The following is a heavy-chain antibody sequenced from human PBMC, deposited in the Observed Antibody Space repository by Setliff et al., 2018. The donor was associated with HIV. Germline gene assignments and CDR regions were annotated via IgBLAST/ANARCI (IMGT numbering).Heavy chain of an antibody. J-gene: IGHJ6*03. CDR2: MNPNSGNT. D-gene: IGHD3-22*01. CDR3: ARARRDSYDRGRRNHYYIDV. CDR1: GYTFTSSD. Sequence: ASVKVSCKASGYTFTSSDINWVRQATGQGLEWMGWMNPNSGNTGYAQKFQGRVTMTRDSSIGTAYMELNNLKFEDTAVYYCARARRDSYDRGRRNHYYIDVWGKGTTVTVSS. V-gene: IGHV1-8*02.